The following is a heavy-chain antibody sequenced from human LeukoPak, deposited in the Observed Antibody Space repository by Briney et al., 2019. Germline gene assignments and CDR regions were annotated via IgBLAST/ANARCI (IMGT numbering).Heavy chain of an antibody. D-gene: IGHD3-22*01. CDR2: IYPGDSDT. J-gene: IGHJ6*02. Sequence: GESLKISCKGSGYSFTSYWIGWVRQMPGKGLEWMGIIYPGDSDTRYSPSFQGQVTISADQSISTAYLQWSSLKASDTAMYYCARLEYYYDSSGPPRQPQIGFAGMDVWGQGTTVTVSS. V-gene: IGHV5-51*01. CDR1: GYSFTSYW. CDR3: ARLEYYYDSSGPPRQPQIGFAGMDV.